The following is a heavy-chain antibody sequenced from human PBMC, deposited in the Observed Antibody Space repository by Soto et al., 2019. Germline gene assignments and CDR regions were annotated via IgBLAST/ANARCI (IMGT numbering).Heavy chain of an antibody. CDR1: GFTFSTYA. Sequence: EVQLLESGGDLVQPGGSLRLSCAASGFTFSTYAMSWVRQAPGKGLEWVSSIDDVGDSTYYADSVKGRFSISRDYSKNTLYLQMDSLRAEDTAIYYCATLRSRERGYNYGTSDSWGQGTLVTVSS. CDR2: IDDVGDST. V-gene: IGHV3-23*01. CDR3: ATLRSRERGYNYGTSDS. D-gene: IGHD5-18*01. J-gene: IGHJ5*02.